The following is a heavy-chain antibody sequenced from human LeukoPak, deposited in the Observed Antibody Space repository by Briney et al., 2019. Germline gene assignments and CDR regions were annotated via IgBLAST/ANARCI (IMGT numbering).Heavy chain of an antibody. CDR2: INHSGST. CDR1: GGSFSDYY. Sequence: PSETLSLTCAVYGGSFSDYYWSWIRQPPGKGLEWIGEINHSGSTNYNPSLKSRVTISVDTSKNQFSLKLSSVTAADTAVYYCARVRYCSSTSCPWGQGTLVTVSS. J-gene: IGHJ5*02. D-gene: IGHD2-2*01. CDR3: ARVRYCSSTSCP. V-gene: IGHV4-34*01.